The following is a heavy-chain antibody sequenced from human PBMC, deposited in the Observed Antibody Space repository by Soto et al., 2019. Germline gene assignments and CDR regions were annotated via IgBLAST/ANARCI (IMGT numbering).Heavy chain of an antibody. CDR3: ARLYGYCIRNSCHGHYAMDV. CDR2: IYYSGST. J-gene: IGHJ6*02. Sequence: SETLSLTCTVSGGSISSGGYYWSWIRQHPGKGLEWIGYIYYSGSTYYNPSLKSRVTISVDTSKNQFSLKLSSVTAADTAVYYCARLYGYCIRNSCHGHYAMDVWGQGTTVT. CDR1: GGSISSGGYY. V-gene: IGHV4-31*03. D-gene: IGHD2-2*01.